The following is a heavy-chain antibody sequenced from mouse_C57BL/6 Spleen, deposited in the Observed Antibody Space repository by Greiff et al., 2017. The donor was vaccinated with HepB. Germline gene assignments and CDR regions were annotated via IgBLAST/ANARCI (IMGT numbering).Heavy chain of an antibody. CDR3: VRELSNLAMDY. CDR1: GFSFNTYA. D-gene: IGHD1-1*01. Sequence: EVQLVESGGGLVQPKGSLKLSCAASGFSFNTYAMNWVRQAPGKGLEWVARIRSKSNNYATYYADSVKDRFTISRDDSESMLYLQMNNLKTEDTAMYYCVRELSNLAMDYWGQGTSVTVSS. V-gene: IGHV10-1*01. CDR2: IRSKSNNYAT. J-gene: IGHJ4*01.